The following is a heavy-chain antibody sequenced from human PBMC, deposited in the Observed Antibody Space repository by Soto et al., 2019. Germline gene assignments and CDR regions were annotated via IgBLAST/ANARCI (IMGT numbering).Heavy chain of an antibody. CDR1: VFTFSSCS. J-gene: IGHJ4*02. CDR2: ISSTSSTI. V-gene: IGHV3-48*02. CDR3: ASWPDAADY. Sequence: EVQLVESGGGLVQLGGSLRLSCAASVFTFSSCSMNWVRQDPGKGLEWRSYISSTSSTIYYADSVKGRFTISRDNAKNSLYLQMNSRRDEDTAVYYCASWPDAADYCGQGTLVTVSS. D-gene: IGHD6-25*01.